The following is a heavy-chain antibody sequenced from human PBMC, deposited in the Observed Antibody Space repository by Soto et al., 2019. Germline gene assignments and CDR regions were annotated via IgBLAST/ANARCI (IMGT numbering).Heavy chain of an antibody. CDR2: ISSNSAYI. CDR1: GFTFRSFT. D-gene: IGHD6-13*01. V-gene: IGHV3-21*01. J-gene: IGHJ5*02. Sequence: LRLSCAASGFTFRSFTMNWVRQAPGKGLEWASTISSNSAYIYYTDALRGRFTISRDNAKNSLHLQMSSLRAEDTAVYYCTRDASRDSSARGWFDPWGPGTLVTVSS. CDR3: TRDASRDSSARGWFDP.